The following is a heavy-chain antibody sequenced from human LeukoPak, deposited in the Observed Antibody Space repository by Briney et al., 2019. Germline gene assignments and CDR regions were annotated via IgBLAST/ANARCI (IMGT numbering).Heavy chain of an antibody. Sequence: GGSLRLSCAASGFTFSSYSMNWVRQAPGKGLEWVSSISSSSSYIYYADSVKGRFTISRDNAKNSLYLQMNSLRAEDTAVYYCARGRGYVFYYYYYYYMDVWGKGTTVTVSS. CDR2: ISSSSSYI. V-gene: IGHV3-21*01. J-gene: IGHJ6*03. D-gene: IGHD3-16*01. CDR3: ARGRGYVFYYYYYYYMDV. CDR1: GFTFSSYS.